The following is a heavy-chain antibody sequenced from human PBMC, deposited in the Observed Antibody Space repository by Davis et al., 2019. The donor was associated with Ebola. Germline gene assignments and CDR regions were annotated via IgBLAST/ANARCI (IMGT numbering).Heavy chain of an antibody. D-gene: IGHD6-19*01. Sequence: LSLTCAASGFTFSDYFMIWIRPAPGKGLEWVSDISNRRSYTRYADSVKGRFTISTANAKNSLYLQMNGLRDAAMAFYYCARDRDGRGWWGYNCYDPWGQGTLVTVSS. CDR1: GFTFSDYF. V-gene: IGHV3-11*05. CDR2: ISNRRSYT. J-gene: IGHJ5*02. CDR3: ARDRDGRGWWGYNCYDP.